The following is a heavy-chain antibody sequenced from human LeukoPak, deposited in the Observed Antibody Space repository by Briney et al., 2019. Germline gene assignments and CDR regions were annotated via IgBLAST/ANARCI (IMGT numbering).Heavy chain of an antibody. J-gene: IGHJ4*02. V-gene: IGHV4-4*07. CDR1: SGSMTDSC. CDR2: IYPDGRI. CDR3: AREGYDRSGYFPDF. Sequence: SETLSLTCSVSSGSMTDSCWSWFRQAPGKGFEWLGLIYPDGRIEYSPSLRSRVTFSVATSTLAATVRLSSVTASDTAAYYCAREGYDRSGYFPDFWGQGTLVTVSS. D-gene: IGHD3-22*01.